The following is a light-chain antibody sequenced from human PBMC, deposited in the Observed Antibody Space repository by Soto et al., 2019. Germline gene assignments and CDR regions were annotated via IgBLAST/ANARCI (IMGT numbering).Light chain of an antibody. J-gene: IGKJ1*01. V-gene: IGKV3-20*01. CDR3: QQYGSSPPWT. Sequence: EIVFTQSPGTLSFSPGERATLPCRASQSVSSSYLAWYQQKPGQAPRLLFYGASNRATGIPDRFSGSGSGTDFTLTISRLEPEDFAVYYCQQYGSSPPWTFGQGTKVDIK. CDR2: GAS. CDR1: QSVSSSY.